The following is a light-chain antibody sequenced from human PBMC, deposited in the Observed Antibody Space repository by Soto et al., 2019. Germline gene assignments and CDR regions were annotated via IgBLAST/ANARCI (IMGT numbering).Light chain of an antibody. Sequence: EIVLTQSPGTLSLSPGERATISCRASQSVSSSYLAWYQQKPGQAPRLLIYGASSRATGIPDRFSGSGSGTDFTLTISRLEPEDFAVYYCQPYGNSPPYTFGQGTKLEIK. CDR2: GAS. J-gene: IGKJ2*01. CDR3: QPYGNSPPYT. V-gene: IGKV3-20*01. CDR1: QSVSSSY.